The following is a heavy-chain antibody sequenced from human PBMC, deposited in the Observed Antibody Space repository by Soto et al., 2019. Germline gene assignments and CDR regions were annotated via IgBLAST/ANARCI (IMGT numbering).Heavy chain of an antibody. CDR2: IYSGGYT. CDR1: GFTVSNNY. Sequence: GSLRLSCAVSGFTVSNNYMSWVRQAPGKGLEGVSVIYSGGYTAYGDSVKGRFTISRDNSKNTLYLQMNSLRAEDTAVYYCARDHINGWKFDYWGRGTLVTVSS. D-gene: IGHD6-19*01. J-gene: IGHJ4*02. CDR3: ARDHINGWKFDY. V-gene: IGHV3-53*01.